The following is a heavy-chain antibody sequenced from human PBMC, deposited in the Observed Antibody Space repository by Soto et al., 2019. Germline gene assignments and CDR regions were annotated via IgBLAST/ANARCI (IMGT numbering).Heavy chain of an antibody. J-gene: IGHJ4*02. D-gene: IGHD2-2*01. V-gene: IGHV3-30-3*01. CDR2: ISYDGSNK. CDR3: ARGPSSLTRFVY. CDR1: GFTFSSYA. Sequence: PGGSLRLSCAASGFTFSSYAMHWVRQAPGKGLEWVAVISYDGSNKYYADSVKGRFTISRDNSKNTLYLQMNSLRAEDTAVYYCARGPSSLTRFVYWGQGTLVTVSS.